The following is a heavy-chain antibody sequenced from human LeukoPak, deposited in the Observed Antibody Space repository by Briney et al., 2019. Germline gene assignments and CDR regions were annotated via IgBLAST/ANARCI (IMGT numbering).Heavy chain of an antibody. V-gene: IGHV4-59*01. CDR3: AGDYKTLGY. D-gene: IGHD5-24*01. CDR2: IYNSGST. J-gene: IGHJ4*02. CDR1: GGSISSYY. Sequence: SETLSLTCTVSGGSISSYYWSWIRQPPGKGLEWIGYIYNSGSTNYNPSLKSRVTISEDTSKNQFSLKLSSVTAADTAVYYCAGDYKTLGYWGQGTLVTVSS.